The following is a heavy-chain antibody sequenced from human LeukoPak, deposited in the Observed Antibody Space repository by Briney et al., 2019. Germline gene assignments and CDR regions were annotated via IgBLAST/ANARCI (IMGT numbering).Heavy chain of an antibody. V-gene: IGHV4-38-2*02. J-gene: IGHJ5*02. D-gene: IGHD6-6*01. CDR2: IYHSGST. CDR3: ARDPLGVAARTQT. CDR1: GYSISSGYY. Sequence: KPSETLSLTCTVSGYSISSGYYWGWIRQPPGKGLEWIGSIYHSGSTYYNPSLESRVTISVDTSKNQFSLKLSSVTAADTAVYYCARDPLGVAARTQTWGQGTLVTVSS.